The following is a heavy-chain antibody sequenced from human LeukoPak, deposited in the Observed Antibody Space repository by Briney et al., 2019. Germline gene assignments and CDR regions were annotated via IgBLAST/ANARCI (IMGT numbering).Heavy chain of an antibody. CDR2: INAKNGDT. Sequence: AAVKVSFKASGYIFTDHYIHWGRQAPGQGQEGMGCINAKNGDTNYAQKFHGRVTMTRDTSIRTLYMEVRRLRADDTAVYYCARDHSSAVAGKSYWWLDPWGQGTLVTVSS. D-gene: IGHD6-19*01. J-gene: IGHJ5*02. CDR3: ARDHSSAVAGKSYWWLDP. CDR1: GYIFTDHY. V-gene: IGHV1-2*02.